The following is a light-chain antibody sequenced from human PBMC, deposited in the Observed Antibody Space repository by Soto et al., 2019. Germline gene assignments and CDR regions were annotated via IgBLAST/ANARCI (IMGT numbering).Light chain of an antibody. CDR1: QSIGSY. CDR2: DAS. Sequence: NVLTQSPAILSLSPGDRATLSCRASQSIGSYLAWYQQKPGQAPRLLIYDASNRATGIPARFSGSGSETEFTLTIDSLEPEDSAVYYCQQRNFWPLSFGPGTRVEI. J-gene: IGKJ3*01. V-gene: IGKV3-11*01. CDR3: QQRNFWPLS.